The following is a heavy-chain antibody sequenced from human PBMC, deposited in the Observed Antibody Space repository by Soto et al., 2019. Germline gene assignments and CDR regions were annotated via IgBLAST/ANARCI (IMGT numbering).Heavy chain of an antibody. Sequence: TSETLSLTCTVSGGSISSGGYYWSWIRQHPGKGLEWIGYIYYSGSTYYNPSLKSRVTISVDTSKNQFSLKLSSVTAADTAVYYCASTGLSAYCGGDCYSIAADFYYYYGMDVWGQGTTVTVSS. CDR2: IYYSGST. CDR3: ASTGLSAYCGGDCYSIAADFYYYYGMDV. CDR1: GGSISSGGYY. V-gene: IGHV4-31*03. D-gene: IGHD2-21*02. J-gene: IGHJ6*02.